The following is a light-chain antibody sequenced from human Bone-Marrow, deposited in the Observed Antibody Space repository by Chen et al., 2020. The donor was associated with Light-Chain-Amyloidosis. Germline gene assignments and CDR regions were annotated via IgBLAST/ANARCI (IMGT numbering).Light chain of an antibody. CDR3: QQYGTSPLT. Sequence: EIVLTQSPVTLYLFPGEGANLSCRASQTISSNYLTWYQQKFGQAPRLLIYGSSSRATGIPDRFTGSGSGTDFTLTINRLEPEDFAMYYCQQYGTSPLTFGGGTKVEIK. J-gene: IGKJ4*01. CDR1: QTISSNY. CDR2: GSS. V-gene: IGKV3-20*01.